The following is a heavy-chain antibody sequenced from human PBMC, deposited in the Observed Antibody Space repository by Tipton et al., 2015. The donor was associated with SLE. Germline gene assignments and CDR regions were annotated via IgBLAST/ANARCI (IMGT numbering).Heavy chain of an antibody. CDR1: GFTFSSYW. D-gene: IGHD2-2*01. Sequence: SLRLSCAASGFTFSSYWMSWVRQAPGKGLEWISYISSSSAYTNYADSVKGRFTISRDNAKNSLYLQMNSLRAEDTAVYYCATLRSSNWFDYWCQGTLVTVSS. CDR3: ATLRSSNWFDY. V-gene: IGHV3-11*06. J-gene: IGHJ4*02. CDR2: ISSSSAYT.